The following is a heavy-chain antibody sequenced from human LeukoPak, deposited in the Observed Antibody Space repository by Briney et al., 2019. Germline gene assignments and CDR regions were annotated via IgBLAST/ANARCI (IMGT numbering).Heavy chain of an antibody. CDR1: GYTFTGYY. CDR3: ASTSLLIAVAGDYYYGMDV. Sequence: GASVKVSYKASGYTFTGYYMHWVRQAPGPGLEWMGWINPNSGGTNYAQKFQGRVTMTRDTSISTAYMELIRLRSDDTAVYYCASTSLLIAVAGDYYYGMDVWGQGTTVTVSS. J-gene: IGHJ6*02. D-gene: IGHD6-19*01. CDR2: INPNSGGT. V-gene: IGHV1-2*02.